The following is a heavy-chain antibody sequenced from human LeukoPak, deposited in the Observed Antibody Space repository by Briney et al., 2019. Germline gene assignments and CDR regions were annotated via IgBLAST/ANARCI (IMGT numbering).Heavy chain of an antibody. Sequence: SETLSLTCSVSGGSISSGDYYWSWIRQPPGKGLEWIGYIYYSGSTYYNPSLKSRVTISVDTSKNQFSLKLSSVTAADTAVYYCARDLGIAATTDYWGQGTLVTVSS. CDR1: GGSISSGDYY. CDR2: IYYSGST. D-gene: IGHD6-13*01. CDR3: ARDLGIAATTDY. J-gene: IGHJ4*02. V-gene: IGHV4-30-4*01.